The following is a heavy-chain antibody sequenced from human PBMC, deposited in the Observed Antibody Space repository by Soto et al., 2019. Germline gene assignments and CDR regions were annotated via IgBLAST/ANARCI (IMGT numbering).Heavy chain of an antibody. CDR3: ARDMYYYDSSGYYFSHDAFDI. V-gene: IGHV4-39*02. Sequence: SNTLSLTCTVSGASINSSSYFLAWFRQSPAQGLEWIGSIYYSGSTYYTPSLKSRVTISGDTSKNQFSLKLSSVTAADTAVYYCARDMYYYDSSGYYFSHDAFDIWGQGTMVT. J-gene: IGHJ3*02. D-gene: IGHD3-22*01. CDR1: GASINSSSYF. CDR2: IYYSGST.